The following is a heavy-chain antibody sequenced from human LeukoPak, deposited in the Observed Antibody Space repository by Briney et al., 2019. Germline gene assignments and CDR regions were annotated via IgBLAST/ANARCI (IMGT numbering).Heavy chain of an antibody. CDR2: IYYSGST. CDR1: GGSISSSSYY. CDR3: ARTGDIVVVPAAED. J-gene: IGHJ4*02. Sequence: SETLSLTCTVSGGSISSSSYYWGWIRQPPGKGLEWIGSIYYSGSTYYNPSLKSRVTISVDTSKNQFSLKLSSVTAADTAAYYCARTGDIVVVPAAEDWGQGTLVTVSS. V-gene: IGHV4-39*01. D-gene: IGHD2-2*01.